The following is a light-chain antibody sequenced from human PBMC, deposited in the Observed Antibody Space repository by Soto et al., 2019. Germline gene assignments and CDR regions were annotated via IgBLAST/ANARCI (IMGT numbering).Light chain of an antibody. V-gene: IGLV2-14*04. J-gene: IGLJ2*01. Sequence: ISCTGTSSDVGGYNYVSWYQQHSGKAPKLMIYDVSNRPSGVSNRFSGSKSGNTASLTISGLQAEDEADYYCSSYTSSSTPGVFGGGTKVTVL. CDR3: SSYTSSSTPGV. CDR1: SSDVGGYNY. CDR2: DVS.